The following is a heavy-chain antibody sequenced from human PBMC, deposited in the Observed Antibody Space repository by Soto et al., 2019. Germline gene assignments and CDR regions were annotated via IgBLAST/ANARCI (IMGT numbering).Heavy chain of an antibody. CDR1: GFTFSSYD. CDR3: ARGFSPRGGSYPMYYYYYMDV. D-gene: IGHD3-16*02. CDR2: IGTAGDT. J-gene: IGHJ6*03. Sequence: GGSLRLFCAASGFTFSSYDMHWVRQATGKGLEWVSAIGTAGDTYYPGSVKGRFTISRENAKNSLYLQMNSLRAGDTAVYYCARGFSPRGGSYPMYYYYYMDVWGKGTTVTVSS. V-gene: IGHV3-13*01.